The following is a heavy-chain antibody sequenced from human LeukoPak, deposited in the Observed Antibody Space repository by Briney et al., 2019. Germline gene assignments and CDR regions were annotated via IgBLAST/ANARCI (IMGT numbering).Heavy chain of an antibody. CDR2: IKQDGSEK. Sequence: GGSLRLSCAASGFTVSSTYMCWVRQAPGKGLEWVANIKQDGSEKYYVDSVKGRFTISRDNAKNSLYLQMNSLRAEDTAVYYCARGSPYFYGTDLDYWGQGTLVTVSS. J-gene: IGHJ4*02. D-gene: IGHD3-10*01. V-gene: IGHV3-7*01. CDR1: GFTVSSTY. CDR3: ARGSPYFYGTDLDY.